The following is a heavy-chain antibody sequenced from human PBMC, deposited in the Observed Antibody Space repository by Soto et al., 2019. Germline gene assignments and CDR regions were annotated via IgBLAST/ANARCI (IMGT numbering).Heavy chain of an antibody. CDR1: GFSLSTSGMC. D-gene: IGHD2-15*01. Sequence: SGPTLVNPTQTLTLTCTFSGFSLSTSGMCVSWIRQPPGKALEWLARIDWDDDKYYSTSLKTRLTISKDTSKNQVVLTMTNMDPVDTATYYCARIRKCSGGSCYSGSYYYYYGMDVWGQGTTVTVSS. J-gene: IGHJ6*02. V-gene: IGHV2-70*11. CDR3: ARIRKCSGGSCYSGSYYYYYGMDV. CDR2: IDWDDDK.